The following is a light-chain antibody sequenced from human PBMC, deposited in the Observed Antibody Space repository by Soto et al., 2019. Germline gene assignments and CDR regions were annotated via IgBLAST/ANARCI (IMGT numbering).Light chain of an antibody. CDR2: DAS. Sequence: EIVLTQSPATLSLSPGERSTLSCWASQSVSSYLAWYQHKPGQXPRXXIYDASNRATGIPARFSGSGSGTDLTITISSLEPEDFAVYYCQQRSNWPWTFGQGTKVDIK. J-gene: IGKJ1*01. CDR1: QSVSSY. V-gene: IGKV3-11*01. CDR3: QQRSNWPWT.